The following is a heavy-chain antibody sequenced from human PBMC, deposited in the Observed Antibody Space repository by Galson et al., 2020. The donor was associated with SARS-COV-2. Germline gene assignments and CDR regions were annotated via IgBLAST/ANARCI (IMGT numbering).Heavy chain of an antibody. V-gene: IGHV4-59*01. Sequence: SETLSLTCTVSGGSIRDVYWNWIRQPPGKGLEWIGYIYNRVRTSYNPSLESRVTMSVDTSKNEVPLKLSSVTAADTAVDYCARDTYYSGSGRAWFDPWGQGTLVTVSS. CDR2: IYNRVRT. CDR3: ARDTYYSGSGRAWFDP. D-gene: IGHD3-10*01. J-gene: IGHJ5*02. CDR1: GGSIRDVY.